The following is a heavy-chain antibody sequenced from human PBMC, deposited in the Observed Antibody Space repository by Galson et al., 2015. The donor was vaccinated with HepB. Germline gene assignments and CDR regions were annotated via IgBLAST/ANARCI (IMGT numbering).Heavy chain of an antibody. D-gene: IGHD3-3*01. CDR3: ARDRGLPYYDFWSGYYTGGDAFDI. CDR2: IYYSGST. Sequence: WIGSIYYSGSTYYNPSLKSRVTISVDTSKNQFSLKLSSVTAADTAVYYCARDRGLPYYDFWSGYYTGGDAFDIWGQGTMVTVSS. V-gene: IGHV4-39*07. J-gene: IGHJ3*02.